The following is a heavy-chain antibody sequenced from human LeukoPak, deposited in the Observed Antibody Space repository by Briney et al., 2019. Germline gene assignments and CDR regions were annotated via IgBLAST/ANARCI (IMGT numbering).Heavy chain of an antibody. Sequence: SETLSLTCTVSGGSISSGGYYWSWIRQHPGKGLEWIGHIYYSGSTYYNPSLKSRLTISVDTSKNQFSLKLSSVTAADTAVYYCAREGTDYGDYYFDYWGQGTLVTASS. CDR1: GGSISSGGYY. V-gene: IGHV4-31*03. CDR2: IYYSGST. D-gene: IGHD4-17*01. CDR3: AREGTDYGDYYFDY. J-gene: IGHJ4*02.